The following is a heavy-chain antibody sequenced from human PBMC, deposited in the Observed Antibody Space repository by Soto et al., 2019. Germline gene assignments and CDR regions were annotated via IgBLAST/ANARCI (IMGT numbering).Heavy chain of an antibody. V-gene: IGHV3-21*06. Sequence: PGGSLRLSCAASGFTFTSYSMNWVRQAPGKGLEWVSSTSSSSSYIYYGDSVKGRFTISRDNAKNSLYVQMNSLRAEDTAVYYCARSYGSGKYYREYAFDSWGQGTMDTVSS. CDR1: GFTFTSYS. CDR2: TSSSSSYI. J-gene: IGHJ3*02. D-gene: IGHD3-10*01. CDR3: ARSYGSGKYYREYAFDS.